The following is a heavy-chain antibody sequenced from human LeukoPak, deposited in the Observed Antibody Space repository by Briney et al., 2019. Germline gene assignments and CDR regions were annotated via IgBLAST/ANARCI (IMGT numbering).Heavy chain of an antibody. CDR3: ARGSGELRYFDWPPSPNFDY. Sequence: GGSLRLSCAASGFTFSDYYMSWIRQAPGKGLEWVSYISSSGSTIYYADSVKGRFTISRDNAKNSLYLQMNSLRAEDTAVYYCARGSGELRYFDWPPSPNFDYWGQGTLVTVSS. CDR1: GFTFSDYY. V-gene: IGHV3-11*01. J-gene: IGHJ4*02. D-gene: IGHD3-9*01. CDR2: ISSSGSTI.